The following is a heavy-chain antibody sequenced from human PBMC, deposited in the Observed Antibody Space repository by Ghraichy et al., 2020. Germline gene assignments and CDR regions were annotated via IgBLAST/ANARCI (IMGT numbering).Heavy chain of an antibody. D-gene: IGHD3-3*01. CDR3: ARVSPWIVYYLNWRFDP. V-gene: IGHV3-53*01. CDR1: GFSVSSNY. Sequence: GGSLRLSCEASGFSVSSNYMSWVRQAPGKGLEWVSVIYSGGSTYYADSVKGRFTISRDNSKNTLYLQMNSLRAEDTAVYYCARVSPWIVYYLNWRFDPWGQGTLVTVSS. CDR2: IYSGGST. J-gene: IGHJ5*02.